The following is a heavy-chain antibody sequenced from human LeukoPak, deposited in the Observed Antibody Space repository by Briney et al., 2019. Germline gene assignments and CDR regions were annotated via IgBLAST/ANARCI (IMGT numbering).Heavy chain of an antibody. CDR2: ISSSSSYI. D-gene: IGHD4-17*01. CDR1: GFTFSSYS. Sequence: PGGSLRLSCAASGFTFSSYSMNWVRQAPGKGLEWVSSISSSSSYIYYADSVKGRFTISRDNAKNSLYLQMNSLRAEDTAVYYCARDLGSYGAVFYFDYWGQGTLVTVSS. J-gene: IGHJ4*02. V-gene: IGHV3-21*01. CDR3: ARDLGSYGAVFYFDY.